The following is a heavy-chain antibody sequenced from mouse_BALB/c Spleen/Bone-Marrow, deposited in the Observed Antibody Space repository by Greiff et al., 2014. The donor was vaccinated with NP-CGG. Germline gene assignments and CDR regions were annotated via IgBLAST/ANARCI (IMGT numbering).Heavy chain of an antibody. CDR2: IWAVGIT. V-gene: IGHV2-9*02. J-gene: IGHJ4*01. CDR1: GFSLTTYG. CDR3: ARITTDTVAMDY. Sequence: QVQLKESGPGLVAPSQSLSIPCTVSGFSLTTYGVHWVRQPPGKGLEWLGVIWAVGITNYNSARRSRLIISKDNAKSQVFFKMNSLQTEDTAMYYCARITTDTVAMDYWGQGTSVTVSS. D-gene: IGHD1-2*01.